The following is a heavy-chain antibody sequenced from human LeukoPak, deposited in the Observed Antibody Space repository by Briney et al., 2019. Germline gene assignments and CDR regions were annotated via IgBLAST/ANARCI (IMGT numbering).Heavy chain of an antibody. CDR1: GGTFSSYA. CDR2: IIPIFGTA. CDR3: ARGRRELLDYYYYYMDV. Sequence: GASVKVSCKASGGTFSSYAISWVRQAPGQGLEWMGGIIPIFGTANYAQKFQGRVTITTDESTSTAYMELSSLRSEDTAVYYCARGRRELLDYYYYYMDVWGKGTTVTVSS. D-gene: IGHD1-26*01. J-gene: IGHJ6*03. V-gene: IGHV1-69*05.